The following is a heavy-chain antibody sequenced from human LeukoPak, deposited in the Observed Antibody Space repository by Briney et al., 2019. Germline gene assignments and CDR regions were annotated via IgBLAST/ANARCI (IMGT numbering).Heavy chain of an antibody. J-gene: IGHJ3*02. D-gene: IGHD6-19*01. Sequence: SETLSLTCSVSGGSISSSYWSWIRQAPGKGPEWIGYIFYTGSNDYSPSLKSRVTISVDTSKNQFSLRVNSVTAADTAVYYCARAIYSRAWYASDIWDQGTVVTVSA. CDR1: GGSISSSY. V-gene: IGHV4-59*01. CDR3: ARAIYSRAWYASDI. CDR2: IFYTGSN.